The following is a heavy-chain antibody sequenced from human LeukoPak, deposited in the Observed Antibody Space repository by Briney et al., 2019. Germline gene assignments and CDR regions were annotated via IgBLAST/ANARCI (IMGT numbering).Heavy chain of an antibody. CDR2: IIPIFGAA. CDR1: GCTFSSYA. Sequence: GSSVKVSCKVSGCTFSSYAISWVRQAPGQGLEWMGGIIPIFGAANYAQKFQGRVTITADKSTSTAYMELSSLRSEDTAVYYCSGRRRGYSYGNGYYFDYGGQGTLVTVSS. CDR3: SGRRRGYSYGNGYYFDY. D-gene: IGHD5-18*01. V-gene: IGHV1-69*06. J-gene: IGHJ4*02.